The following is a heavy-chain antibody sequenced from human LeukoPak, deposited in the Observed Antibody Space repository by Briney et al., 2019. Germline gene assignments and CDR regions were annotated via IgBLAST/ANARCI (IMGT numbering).Heavy chain of an antibody. V-gene: IGHV3-30*02. J-gene: IGHJ6*03. CDR2: IRYDGSNK. Sequence: GGSLRLSCAESGFTFSSYVIYWVPHAPGKGLEWVALIRYDGSNKYYAEFVKGRFNIPRDNSKDTLYLQMNSQRAVVTAVYYCAKDSKYNLYYYLDVWGKGTTVTVSS. D-gene: IGHD4-11*01. CDR1: GFTFSSYV. CDR3: AKDSKYNLYYYLDV.